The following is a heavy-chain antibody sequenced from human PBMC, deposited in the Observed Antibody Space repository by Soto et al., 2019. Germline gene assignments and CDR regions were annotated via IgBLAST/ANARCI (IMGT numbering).Heavy chain of an antibody. Sequence: QPGGSLRLSCAASGFIFSSLGVHWVRQSPGKGLEWVAVTSFDGGENFYAESVRGRFNISRDNSKNTVYLHMNSLRPEDTAMYYCARDQRPHRSSLHYYFYGMDVWGQGTTVTVSS. CDR2: TSFDGGEN. D-gene: IGHD3-10*01. V-gene: IGHV3-30*03. J-gene: IGHJ6*02. CDR3: ARDQRPHRSSLHYYFYGMDV. CDR1: GFIFSSLG.